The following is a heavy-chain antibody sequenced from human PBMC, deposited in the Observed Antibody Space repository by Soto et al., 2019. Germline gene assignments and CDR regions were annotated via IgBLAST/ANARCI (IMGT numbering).Heavy chain of an antibody. J-gene: IGHJ4*02. Sequence: EMRLVESGGGLIQPGGSLRLSCEASGFTISGHNMAWVRQPPGKGLEWVSLIYDGDTTYYPDSVRGRFSISRDSSKNTLNLQMNSLRVEDTAVYYCVRDWGYNIGDWGRGILVTVSS. V-gene: IGHV3-53*01. CDR3: VRDWGYNIGD. CDR1: GFTISGHN. D-gene: IGHD5-12*01. CDR2: IYDGDTT.